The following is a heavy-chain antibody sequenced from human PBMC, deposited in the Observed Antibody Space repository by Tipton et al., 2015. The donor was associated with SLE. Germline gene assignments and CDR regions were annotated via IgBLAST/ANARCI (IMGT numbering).Heavy chain of an antibody. CDR2: IYYSGST. CDR3: ASADGDGRDY. J-gene: IGHJ4*02. Sequence: TLSLTCAVSGGSISSGGYSWSWIRQPPGKALEWIGSIYYSGSTYYNPSLKSRVTISVDPSKNHFSLNLTSVTAADTAVYYCASADGDGRDYWGQGTLVTVSS. CDR1: GGSISSGGYS. D-gene: IGHD5-24*01. V-gene: IGHV4-30-2*03.